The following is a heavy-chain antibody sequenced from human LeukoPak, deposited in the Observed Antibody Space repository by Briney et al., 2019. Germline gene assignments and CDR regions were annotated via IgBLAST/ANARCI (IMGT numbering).Heavy chain of an antibody. Sequence: ASVKVSCKASGYIFTDYYMHWARQAPGQGLEWMGWINPNSGGTNYAQKFQGRVTMTRDTSISTAYMELSRLRSDDTAVYYCARDGVRYCGGDCHSEYWGQGTLVTVSS. V-gene: IGHV1-2*02. CDR1: GYIFTDYY. J-gene: IGHJ4*02. CDR3: ARDGVRYCGGDCHSEY. D-gene: IGHD2-21*01. CDR2: INPNSGGT.